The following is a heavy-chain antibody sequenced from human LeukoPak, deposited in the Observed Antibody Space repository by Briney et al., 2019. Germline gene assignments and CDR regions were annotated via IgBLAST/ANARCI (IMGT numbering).Heavy chain of an antibody. Sequence: GGSLRLSCAASGFTFSSYWMSWVRQAPGKGLEWVANIKEDGSEKYYVDSAKGRFTISRDNAKKSLYLQMNSLRAEDTAVYYCAGYCSSTSCYMSQAFDIWGQGTMVTVSS. CDR2: IKEDGSEK. D-gene: IGHD2-2*02. J-gene: IGHJ3*02. V-gene: IGHV3-7*01. CDR3: AGYCSSTSCYMSQAFDI. CDR1: GFTFSSYW.